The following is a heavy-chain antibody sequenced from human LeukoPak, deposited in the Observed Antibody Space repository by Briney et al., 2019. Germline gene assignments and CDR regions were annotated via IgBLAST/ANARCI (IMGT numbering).Heavy chain of an antibody. J-gene: IGHJ4*02. Sequence: LTGGSLRLSCAASGFTFSSYGMHWVRQAPGKGLEWVAVISYDGSNKYYADSVKGRFAISRDNAKNTLYLQMNSLRAEDTAVYYCARVEYDYVWGSYRAQGHFDYWGQGTLVTVSS. CDR3: ARVEYDYVWGSYRAQGHFDY. CDR2: ISYDGSNK. V-gene: IGHV3-30*03. CDR1: GFTFSSYG. D-gene: IGHD3-16*02.